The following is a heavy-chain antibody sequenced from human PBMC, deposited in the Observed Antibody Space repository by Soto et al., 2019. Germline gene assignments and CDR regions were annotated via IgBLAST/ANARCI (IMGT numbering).Heavy chain of an antibody. J-gene: IGHJ6*02. CDR1: GGTFSSYT. CDR2: IIPILGIA. CDR3: ARYSRGCPCGMDV. Sequence: QVQLVQSGAEVKKPGSSVKVSCKASGGTFSSYTISWVRQAPGQGLEWMGRIIPILGIATYAQKFQGRVTITADKSTSTAYMELSSLRSEDTAVYDCARYSRGCPCGMDVWGQGTTVTVSS. V-gene: IGHV1-69*02. D-gene: IGHD6-19*01.